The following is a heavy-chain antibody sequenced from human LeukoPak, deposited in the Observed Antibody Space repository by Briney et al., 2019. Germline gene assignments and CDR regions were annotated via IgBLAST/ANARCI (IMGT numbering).Heavy chain of an antibody. Sequence: ASVKVSCKASGGTFSSYAISWVRQAPGQGLEWMGGIIPIFGTANYAQKLQGRVTITTDESTSTAYMELSSLRSEVTAVYYCAICPLEYSSSSADYWGQGTLVTVSS. V-gene: IGHV1-69*05. CDR3: AICPLEYSSSSADY. J-gene: IGHJ4*02. D-gene: IGHD6-6*01. CDR2: IIPIFGTA. CDR1: GGTFSSYA.